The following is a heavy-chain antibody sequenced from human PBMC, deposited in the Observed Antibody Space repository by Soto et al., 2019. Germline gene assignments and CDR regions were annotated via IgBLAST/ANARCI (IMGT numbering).Heavy chain of an antibody. J-gene: IGHJ3*02. CDR2: IYYSGST. Sequence: QLQLQESGPGLVKPSETLSLTCTVSGGSISSSSYYWGWIRQPPGKGLEWIGSIYYSGSTYYTPSLESRVTIAVDTSKNQFSRKLSSVTAAHTAVYYCARPQIGSLDAFDIWGQGTMVTVSS. V-gene: IGHV4-39*01. D-gene: IGHD3-10*01. CDR3: ARPQIGSLDAFDI. CDR1: GGSISSSSYY.